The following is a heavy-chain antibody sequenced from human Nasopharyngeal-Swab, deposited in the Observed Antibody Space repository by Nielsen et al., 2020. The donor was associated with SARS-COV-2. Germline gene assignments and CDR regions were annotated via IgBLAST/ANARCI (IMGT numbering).Heavy chain of an antibody. CDR2: IYYSGST. Sequence: SDTLSLTCTVSGGSISSGGYYWSWIRQHPGKGLEWIGNIYYSGSTYYNPSLKSRVTISVDTSKNQFSLKLSSVTAADTAVYYCARAAGITIFGVVIINWFDPWGQGTLVTVSS. V-gene: IGHV4-31*03. CDR1: GGSISSGGYY. CDR3: ARAAGITIFGVVIINWFDP. D-gene: IGHD3-3*01. J-gene: IGHJ5*02.